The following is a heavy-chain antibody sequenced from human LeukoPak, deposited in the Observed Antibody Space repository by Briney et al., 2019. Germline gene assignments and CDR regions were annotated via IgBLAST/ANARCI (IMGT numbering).Heavy chain of an antibody. CDR1: GFTFSSYY. D-gene: IGHD3-16*01. Sequence: PGGSLGLSCAASGFTFSSYYMNWVRQAPGKGLEWVSSISRTTNYTYYTDSVKGRFTISRDNAKNSLYLQMNSLTAEDTAVYYCTRVSYADGGYFDYWGQGTLVTVSS. V-gene: IGHV3-21*01. CDR2: ISRTTNYT. J-gene: IGHJ4*02. CDR3: TRVSYADGGYFDY.